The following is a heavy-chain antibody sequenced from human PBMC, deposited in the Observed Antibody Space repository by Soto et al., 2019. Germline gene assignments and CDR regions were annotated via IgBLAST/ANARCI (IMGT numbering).Heavy chain of an antibody. Sequence: EVQLVESGGGLVQPGGSLSLSCAASGFTFSSYWMHWVRQAPGKGLVWVSRINSDGSSTSYADSVKGRFTISRDNAKNTLYLQKNSLRAEDTAVYYCARGGSLNWYFDLWGRGTLVTVSS. J-gene: IGHJ2*01. D-gene: IGHD1-26*01. CDR1: GFTFSSYW. CDR2: INSDGSST. V-gene: IGHV3-74*01. CDR3: ARGGSLNWYFDL.